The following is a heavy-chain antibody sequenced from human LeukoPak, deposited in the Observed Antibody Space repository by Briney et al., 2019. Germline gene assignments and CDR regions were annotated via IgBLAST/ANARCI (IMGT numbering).Heavy chain of an antibody. Sequence: ASVKVSCKASGYTFTGYYMHWVRQAPGQGLEWMGWINPNSGGTNYAQKFQGRVTVTRDTSISTAYMELSRLRSDDTAVYYCARDGSDYDILTGYDGGRSWFDPWGQGTLVTVSS. CDR3: ARDGSDYDILTGYDGGRSWFDP. CDR2: INPNSGGT. D-gene: IGHD3-9*01. CDR1: GYTFTGYY. V-gene: IGHV1-2*02. J-gene: IGHJ5*02.